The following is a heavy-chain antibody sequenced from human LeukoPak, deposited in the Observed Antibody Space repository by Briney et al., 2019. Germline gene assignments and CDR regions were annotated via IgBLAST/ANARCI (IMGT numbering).Heavy chain of an antibody. Sequence: GGSLRLSCAASGFTFSDYYMSWIRQAPGKGLEWVSYISSSGSTIYYADSVRGRFTISRDNAKNSLHLQMNSLRAEDTAVYYCAREISGERPYYFDYWGQGTLVTVSS. J-gene: IGHJ4*02. D-gene: IGHD1-26*01. CDR3: AREISGERPYYFDY. CDR2: ISSSGSTI. CDR1: GFTFSDYY. V-gene: IGHV3-11*01.